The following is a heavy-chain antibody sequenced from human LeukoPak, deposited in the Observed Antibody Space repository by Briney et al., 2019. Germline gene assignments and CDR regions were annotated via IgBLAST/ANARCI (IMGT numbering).Heavy chain of an antibody. D-gene: IGHD4-17*01. CDR2: ISAYNGNT. J-gene: IGHJ5*02. CDR3: ARTSNYGDYGDSHWFDP. V-gene: IGHV1-18*01. Sequence: ASVKVSCKASGYTFTSYGISWVRQAPGQGLEWKGWISAYNGNTNYAQKLQGRVTMTTDTSTSTAYMELRSLRSDDTAVYYCARTSNYGDYGDSHWFDPWGQGTLVTVSS. CDR1: GYTFTSYG.